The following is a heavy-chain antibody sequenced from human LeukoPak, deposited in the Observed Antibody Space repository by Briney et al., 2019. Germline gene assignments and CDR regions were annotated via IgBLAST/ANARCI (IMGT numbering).Heavy chain of an antibody. J-gene: IGHJ4*02. CDR3: AKSSSGGTDFDY. Sequence: GGSLRLSCAASGFTFSSYAMSWVRQAPGKGLEWVSAISGSGGSTYYADSVKGRFSISRDNSKNTLYLQMNSLRAEDTAVYYCAKSSSGGTDFDYWGQGTLVTVSS. CDR1: GFTFSSYA. V-gene: IGHV3-23*01. CDR2: ISGSGGST. D-gene: IGHD3-22*01.